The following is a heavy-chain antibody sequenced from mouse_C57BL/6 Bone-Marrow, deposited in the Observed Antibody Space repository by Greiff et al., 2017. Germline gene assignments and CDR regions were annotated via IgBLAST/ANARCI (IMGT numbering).Heavy chain of an antibody. Sequence: QVQLQQSGAELMKPGASVKISCKATAYIFSSYWIEWVKQRPGHGLEWIGEILPRSGGTNYNEKFKGKATFTADTSSNTAYMQLNSLTSEDSAVYYCVSTMVTRAYAMDYWGQGTSVTFSS. J-gene: IGHJ4*01. CDR1: AYIFSSYW. D-gene: IGHD2-2*01. CDR2: ILPRSGGT. V-gene: IGHV1-9*01. CDR3: VSTMVTRAYAMDY.